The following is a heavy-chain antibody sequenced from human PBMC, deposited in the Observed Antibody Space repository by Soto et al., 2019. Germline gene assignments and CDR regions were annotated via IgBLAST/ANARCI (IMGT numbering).Heavy chain of an antibody. V-gene: IGHV3-23*01. CDR2: ISGSGGST. CDR3: AKESNDSPYGMDV. CDR1: GFTLSSYA. Sequence: HPGGSLRLSCAASGFTLSSYAMSWGRQAPGKGLEWVSAISGSGGSTYYADSVKGRFTISRDNSKNTPYLQMNSLRAEDTAVYYCAKESNDSPYGMDVWGQGTTVTVS. J-gene: IGHJ6*02. D-gene: IGHD3-3*01.